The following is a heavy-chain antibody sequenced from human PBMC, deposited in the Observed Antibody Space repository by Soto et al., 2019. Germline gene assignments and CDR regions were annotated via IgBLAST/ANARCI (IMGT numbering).Heavy chain of an antibody. D-gene: IGHD3-3*01. V-gene: IGHV3-23*01. CDR2: ISGSGGST. CDR1: GFTFSSYA. Sequence: EVQLLESGGGLVQPGGSLRLSCAASGFTFSSYAMSWVRQAPGKGLEWVSAISGSGGSTYYADSVKGRFTISRDNSKNTLYLQMNSLRAEDTAVYYCAKAPPPHYYDFWSGYYDYWGQGTLVTVSS. CDR3: AKAPPPHYYDFWSGYYDY. J-gene: IGHJ4*02.